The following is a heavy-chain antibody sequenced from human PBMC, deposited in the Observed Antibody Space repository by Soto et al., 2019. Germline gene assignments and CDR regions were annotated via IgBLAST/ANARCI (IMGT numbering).Heavy chain of an antibody. J-gene: IGHJ6*02. Sequence: GGSLRLSWAASGFTFSSYSMNWGRQAPGKGLEWVSSISSSSSYIYYADSVKGRFTISRDNAKNSLYLQMNSLRAEDTAVYYCARDRGYQLLDYYYYGMDVWGQGTTVTVSS. CDR1: GFTFSSYS. V-gene: IGHV3-21*01. CDR2: ISSSSSYI. CDR3: ARDRGYQLLDYYYYGMDV. D-gene: IGHD2-2*01.